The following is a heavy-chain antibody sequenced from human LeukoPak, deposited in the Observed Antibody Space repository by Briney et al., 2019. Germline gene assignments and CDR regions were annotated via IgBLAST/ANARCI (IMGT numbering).Heavy chain of an antibody. CDR3: AWGSFLSYYMDV. J-gene: IGHJ6*03. CDR1: GFTFSSYA. Sequence: GGSLRLSCAASGFTFSSYAMSWVRQAPGKGLEWVSAISGSGGSTYYADSVKGRFTISRDNSKNTPYLQMNSLRAEDTAVYYCAWGSFLSYYMDVWGKGTTVTVSS. CDR2: ISGSGGST. D-gene: IGHD3-16*01. V-gene: IGHV3-23*01.